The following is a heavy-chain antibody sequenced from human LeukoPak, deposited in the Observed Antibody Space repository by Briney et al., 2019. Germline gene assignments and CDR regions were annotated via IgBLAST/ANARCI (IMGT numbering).Heavy chain of an antibody. CDR2: FYTSGST. CDR1: GGSISSYY. D-gene: IGHD3-10*01. J-gene: IGHJ4*02. CDR3: ARGFLGDYFGSGSYYVFDY. V-gene: IGHV4-4*07. Sequence: SETLSLTCTVSGGSISSYYWSWIRQPAGKGLEWIGRFYTSGSTKYNPSLKSRVTMSEDTSKNQFSLKLSSVTAADTAVYYCARGFLGDYFGSGSYYVFDYWGQGTLLTVSS.